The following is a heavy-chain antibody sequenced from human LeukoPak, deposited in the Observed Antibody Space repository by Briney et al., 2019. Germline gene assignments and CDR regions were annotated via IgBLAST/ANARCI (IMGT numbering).Heavy chain of an antibody. J-gene: IGHJ4*02. Sequence: SVKVSCKASGGTFSSYAISWVRLAPGQGLEWMGGIIPIFGTANYAQKFQGRVTITADESTSTAYMELSSLRSEDTAVYYCARGSLPRYYFDYWGQGTLVTVSS. CDR2: IIPIFGTA. V-gene: IGHV1-69*13. CDR3: ARGSLPRYYFDY. CDR1: GGTFSSYA.